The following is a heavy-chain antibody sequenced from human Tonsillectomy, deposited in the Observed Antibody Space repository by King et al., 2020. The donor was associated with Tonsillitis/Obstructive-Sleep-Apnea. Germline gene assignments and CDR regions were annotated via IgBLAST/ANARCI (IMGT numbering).Heavy chain of an antibody. CDR2: ISWNSGSI. D-gene: IGHD4-17*01. CDR1: GFTFDDYA. J-gene: IGHJ4*02. Sequence: VQLVESGGGLVQPGRSLRLSCAASGFTFDDYAMHWVRQAPGKGLEWVSGISWNSGSIGYADSVKGRFTISRDNAKNSLYLQMNSLRAEDTALYYCAKGLSDDYGDFGGYWGQETLVTVSS. V-gene: IGHV3-9*01. CDR3: AKGLSDDYGDFGGY.